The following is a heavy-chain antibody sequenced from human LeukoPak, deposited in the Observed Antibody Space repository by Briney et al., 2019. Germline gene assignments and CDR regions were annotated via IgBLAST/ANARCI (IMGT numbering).Heavy chain of an antibody. Sequence: SETLSLTCTVSGGSISSYYWSWIRQPPGKGLEWIGYIYYSGSTNYNPSLKSRVTISVDTSKNQFSLKLSSVTAADTAVYYCARLRYYGSGSYYRVDPWGQGTLVTVSS. CDR1: GGSISSYY. CDR2: IYYSGST. D-gene: IGHD3-10*01. J-gene: IGHJ5*02. V-gene: IGHV4-59*01. CDR3: ARLRYYGSGSYYRVDP.